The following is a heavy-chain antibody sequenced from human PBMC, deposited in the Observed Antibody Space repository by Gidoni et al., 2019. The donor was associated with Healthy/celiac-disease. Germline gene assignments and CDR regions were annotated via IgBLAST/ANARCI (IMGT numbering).Heavy chain of an antibody. J-gene: IGHJ4*02. D-gene: IGHD3-22*01. CDR1: GFTFSDYY. CDR2: ISSSSSYT. V-gene: IGHV3-11*06. CDR3: ARYPLRGYYDSSGYPNEPGFYYFDY. Sequence: QVQLVESGGGLVKPGGSLRLSCAASGFTFSDYYMSWILQAPGKGLEWVSYISSSSSYTNYADSVKGRFTISRDNAKNSLYLQMNSLRAEDTAVYYCARYPLRGYYDSSGYPNEPGFYYFDYWGQGTLVTVSS.